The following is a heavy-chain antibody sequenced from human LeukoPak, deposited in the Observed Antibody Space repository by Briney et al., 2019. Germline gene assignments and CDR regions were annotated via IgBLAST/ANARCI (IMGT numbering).Heavy chain of an antibody. V-gene: IGHV3-21*01. CDR1: GFTFSSYS. CDR3: RREGPGLVQIRAFDI. J-gene: IGHJ3*02. Sequence: AGSLTLSCAASGFTFSSYSKNWVRNAPRQGLEWVSTINSSSSYIYYSDSVKGRLTIFRDNTNNSLYLQMHSLRAEATTAYYWRREGPGLVQIRAFDIWGQGRMGTVSS. CDR2: INSSSSYI. D-gene: IGHD6-19*01.